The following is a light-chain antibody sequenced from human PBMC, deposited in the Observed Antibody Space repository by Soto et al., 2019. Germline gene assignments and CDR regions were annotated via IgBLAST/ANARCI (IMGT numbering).Light chain of an antibody. V-gene: IGLV3-21*04. CDR2: SDA. J-gene: IGLJ2*01. Sequence: VLTQPPSVSVAPGKTASISCGGNDIGSKGVHWYQQKPGQAPVLVIYSDADLPPVIPERFSGSNSANLATLTITRVEAGDEADYYCQVWDSGSSHVVFGGGTRLTVL. CDR1: DIGSKG. CDR3: QVWDSGSSHVV.